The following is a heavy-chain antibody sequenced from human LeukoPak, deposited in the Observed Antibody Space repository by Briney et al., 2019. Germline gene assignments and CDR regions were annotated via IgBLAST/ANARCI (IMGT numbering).Heavy chain of an antibody. CDR2: IYTSGST. J-gene: IGHJ4*02. V-gene: IGHV4-61*02. CDR3: ARVGEKNFDY. Sequence: SETLSLTCSVSGYSISSGYYWSWIRQPAGKGLEWIGRIYTSGSTNYNPSLKSRVTISVDTSKNQFSLKLSSVTAADTAVYYCARVGEKNFDYWGQGTLVTVSS. D-gene: IGHD3-16*01. CDR1: GYSISSGYY.